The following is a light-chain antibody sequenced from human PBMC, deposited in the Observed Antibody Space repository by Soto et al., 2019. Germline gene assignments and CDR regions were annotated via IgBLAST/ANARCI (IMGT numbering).Light chain of an antibody. V-gene: IGKV3-11*01. J-gene: IGKJ1*01. CDR2: DAS. Sequence: EIVLTQSPATLSLSPGERATLSCRASQSVSRYLAWYQQKPGQAPRLLIYDASNRATGIPARFSGSGSGTDFTLTISSLEPEDFAVYYCQQRSNWPPSFGQGTQ. CDR1: QSVSRY. CDR3: QQRSNWPPS.